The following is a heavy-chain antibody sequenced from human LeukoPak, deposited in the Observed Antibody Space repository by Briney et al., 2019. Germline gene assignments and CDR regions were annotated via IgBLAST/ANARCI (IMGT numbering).Heavy chain of an antibody. CDR3: AGGPWDFDY. J-gene: IGHJ4*02. Sequence: GGSLRLSCAVSGFTVSRNYMGWVRQAPGKGLEWVSVIYINGDTYYADSVKGRFTISRDNSKNTLYLQMNSLRAEDTAVYYCAGGPWDFDYWGQGAQVTVSS. V-gene: IGHV3-66*01. CDR1: GFTVSRNY. CDR2: IYINGDT. D-gene: IGHD1-26*01.